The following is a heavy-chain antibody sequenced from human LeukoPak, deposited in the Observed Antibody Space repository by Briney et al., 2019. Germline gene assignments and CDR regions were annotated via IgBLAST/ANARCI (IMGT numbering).Heavy chain of an antibody. CDR3: AKGPSGWFDY. CDR2: ISGSGGST. D-gene: IGHD6-19*01. Sequence: PGGSLRLSCAASGFTFGSYSMTWVRQAPGKGLEWVSAISGSGGSTYYADSVKGRFTISRDNSKNTLYLQMNSLRAEDTAVYYCAKGPSGWFDYWGQGTLVTVSS. CDR1: GFTFGSYS. V-gene: IGHV3-23*01. J-gene: IGHJ4*02.